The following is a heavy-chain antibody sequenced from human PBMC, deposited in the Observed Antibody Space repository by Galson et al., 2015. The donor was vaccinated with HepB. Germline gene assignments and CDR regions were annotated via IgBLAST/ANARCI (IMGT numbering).Heavy chain of an antibody. Sequence: SLRLSCAASGFTFRTSGMTWVRQAPGKGLEWVSGISGSSGRTYYADSVKGRFTISRDNSRNTLYLQMNSLRAEDTAVYYCAKDIAWDYYGSGSYHHFDYWGQGTLVTVSS. CDR3: AKDIAWDYYGSGSYHHFDY. CDR1: GFTFRTSG. J-gene: IGHJ4*02. V-gene: IGHV3-23*01. CDR2: ISGSSGRT. D-gene: IGHD3-10*01.